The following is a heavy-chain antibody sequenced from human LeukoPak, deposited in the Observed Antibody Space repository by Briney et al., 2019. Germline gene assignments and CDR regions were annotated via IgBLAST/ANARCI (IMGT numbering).Heavy chain of an antibody. CDR3: ARKSVVVGYNWFDP. D-gene: IGHD3-22*01. J-gene: IGHJ5*02. Sequence: GGSLRLSCAASGFTFSSYSMNWVRQAPGQGLEWVSYISTSGSTAHYADSVRGRFTISRDNAKNSLYLQMNSLRAEDTAVYYCARKSVVVGYNWFDPWGQGTLVTVSS. CDR1: GFTFSSYS. CDR2: ISTSGSTA. V-gene: IGHV3-48*04.